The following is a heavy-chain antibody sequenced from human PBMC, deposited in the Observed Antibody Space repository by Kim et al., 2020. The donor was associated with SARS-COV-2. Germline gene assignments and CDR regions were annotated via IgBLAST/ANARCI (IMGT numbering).Heavy chain of an antibody. V-gene: IGHV1-46*01. CDR3: ARDAIARGLGAV. D-gene: IGHD1-26*01. CDR1: GYTFTSYY. CDR2: INPSCGST. Sequence: ASVKVSCKASGYTFTSYYMHWVRQAPGQGLEWMGIINPSCGSTSYAQKFQGRVTMTRDTSTSTVYMELSSLRSEDTAVYYCARDAIARGLGAVWGQGTLVTVSS. J-gene: IGHJ4*02.